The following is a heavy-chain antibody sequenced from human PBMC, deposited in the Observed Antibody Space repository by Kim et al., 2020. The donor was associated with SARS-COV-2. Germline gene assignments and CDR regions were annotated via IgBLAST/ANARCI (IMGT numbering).Heavy chain of an antibody. V-gene: IGHV3-74*01. J-gene: IGHJ3*02. CDR2: INSDGSWT. CDR1: GFTFSNHW. CDR3: VTLTSVVKFYAFDI. D-gene: IGHD7-27*01. Sequence: GGSLRLSCAASGFTFSNHWLHWVRQAPGEGLVWVSRINSDGSWTSYADSVRGRFTISRDNARNTLYLQMNSLRAEDTAVYFCVTLTSVVKFYAFDIWGHGTMVTVSS.